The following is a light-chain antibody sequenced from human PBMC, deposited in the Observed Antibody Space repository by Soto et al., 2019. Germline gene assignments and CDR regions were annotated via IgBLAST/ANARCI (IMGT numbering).Light chain of an antibody. CDR3: SSYAGSNNWGV. CDR1: SSDVGGYNY. J-gene: IGLJ1*01. V-gene: IGLV2-8*01. Sequence: ALTQPPSASGSPGQSVTISCTGTSSDVGGYNYVSWYQQHPGKAPKLMIYEVSKRPSGVPDRFSGSKSGNTASLTVSGLQAEDEADYYCSSYAGSNNWGVFGTGTKVTVL. CDR2: EVS.